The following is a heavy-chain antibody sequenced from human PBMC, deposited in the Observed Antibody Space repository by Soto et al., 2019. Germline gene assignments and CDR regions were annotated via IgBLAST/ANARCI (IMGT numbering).Heavy chain of an antibody. V-gene: IGHV3-23*01. CDR2: ISGSGGST. CDR1: GFTFSSYA. Sequence: GGSLRLSCAATGFTFSSYAMSWVRQAPGKGLEWVSAISGSGGSTYYADSVKGRFTISRDNSKNTLYLQMNSLRAEDTAVYYCAKGWHEEGINYYYYGMDVWGQGTTVTVSS. J-gene: IGHJ6*02. D-gene: IGHD2-15*01. CDR3: AKGWHEEGINYYYYGMDV.